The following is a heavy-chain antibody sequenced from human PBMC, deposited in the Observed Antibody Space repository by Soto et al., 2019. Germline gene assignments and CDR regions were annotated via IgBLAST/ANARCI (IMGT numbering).Heavy chain of an antibody. CDR1: GFTFSSYW. Sequence: PGGSVRLSCAASGFTFSSYWMHWVRQAPGKGLVWVSRINSDGSSTSYADSVKGRFTISRDNAKNTLYLQMNSLRAEDTAVYYCARSRTPLQLFASAFDIWGQGTMVTVSS. V-gene: IGHV3-74*01. D-gene: IGHD2-21*02. J-gene: IGHJ3*02. CDR2: INSDGSST. CDR3: ARSRTPLQLFASAFDI.